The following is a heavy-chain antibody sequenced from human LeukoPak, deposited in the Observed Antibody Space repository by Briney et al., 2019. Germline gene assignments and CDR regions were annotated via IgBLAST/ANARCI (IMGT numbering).Heavy chain of an antibody. J-gene: IGHJ6*03. CDR2: IKSKTNGETT. CDR3: TTGLLRLGELSFPRGMDV. CDR1: GFTFSNAW. Sequence: PGGSLRLSCAASGFTFSNAWMSWVRQAPGKGLEWVGRIKSKTNGETTDYAAIVKGRFTISRDDSKSTLFLQMNSLGTEDSAVYYCTTGLLRLGELSFPRGMDVWGKGTTVTVSS. V-gene: IGHV3-15*01. D-gene: IGHD3-16*02.